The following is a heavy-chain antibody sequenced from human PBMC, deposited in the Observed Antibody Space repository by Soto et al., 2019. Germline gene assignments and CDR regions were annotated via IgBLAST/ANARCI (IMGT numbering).Heavy chain of an antibody. V-gene: IGHV1-69*01. CDR1: GGTFSSYA. CDR2: IIPIFGTA. Sequence: QVQLVQSGAEVQKPGSSVKVSCKASGGTFSSYAISWVRQAPGQGLEWMGGIIPIFGTANYAQKVQGRVTITADESTSPAYMELSSLRSEDTAVYYCASWGRDGYTGTGGGAFDIWGQGTMVTVSS. D-gene: IGHD3-16*01. J-gene: IGHJ3*02. CDR3: ASWGRDGYTGTGGGAFDI.